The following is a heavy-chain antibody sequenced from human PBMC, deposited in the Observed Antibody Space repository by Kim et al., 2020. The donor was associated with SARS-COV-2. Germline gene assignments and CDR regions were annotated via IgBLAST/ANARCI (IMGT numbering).Heavy chain of an antibody. CDR3: AKGSGYYCYNWFDP. J-gene: IGHJ5*02. Sequence: ADSVKGRFTISRDNSKNTRYLQMNSLRAEDTAVYYCAKGSGYYCYNWFDPWGQGTLVTVSS. D-gene: IGHD5-12*01. V-gene: IGHV3-23*01.